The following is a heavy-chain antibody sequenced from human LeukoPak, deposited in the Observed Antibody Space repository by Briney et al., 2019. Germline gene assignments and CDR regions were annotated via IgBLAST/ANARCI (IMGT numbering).Heavy chain of an antibody. V-gene: IGHV3-23*01. D-gene: IGHD1-1*01. CDR3: AKAQGGTPYYYYCMDV. J-gene: IGHJ6*03. CDR2: ISGSGGST. Sequence: GGSLRLSCAASGFTFSSYAMSWVRQAPGKGLEWVSAISGSGGSTYYADSVKGRFTISRDNSKNTLYLQMNSLRAEDTAVYYCAKAQGGTPYYYYCMDVWGKGTTVTVSS. CDR1: GFTFSSYA.